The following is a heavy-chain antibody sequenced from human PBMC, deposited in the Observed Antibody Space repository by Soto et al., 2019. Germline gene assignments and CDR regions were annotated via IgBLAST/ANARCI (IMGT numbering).Heavy chain of an antibody. CDR2: INHTGGT. J-gene: IGHJ4*02. CDR3: ARAAFWSGSNFDY. Sequence: PSETLSLTCAVYGGSVNGYYWNWIRQPPGKGLEWIGEINHTGGTHYNPSLKSRVTISVDTSKNQFSLKLSSVTAADTAVYYCARAAFWSGSNFDYWGQGTLVTVSS. D-gene: IGHD3-3*01. V-gene: IGHV4-34*09. CDR1: GGSVNGYY.